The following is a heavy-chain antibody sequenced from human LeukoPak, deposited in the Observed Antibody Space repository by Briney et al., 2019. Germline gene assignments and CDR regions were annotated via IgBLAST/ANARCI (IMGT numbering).Heavy chain of an antibody. V-gene: IGHV4-59*08. J-gene: IGHJ4*02. Sequence: SETLSLTCTVSGGSISSYYWSWIRQPPGKGLEWIGYIYYSGSTNYNPSLKSRVTISVDTSKNQFSLKLSSVTAADTAVYYCARVVSPYYDFWSGYSVFDYWGQGTLVTVSS. CDR1: GGSISSYY. CDR2: IYYSGST. CDR3: ARVVSPYYDFWSGYSVFDY. D-gene: IGHD3-3*01.